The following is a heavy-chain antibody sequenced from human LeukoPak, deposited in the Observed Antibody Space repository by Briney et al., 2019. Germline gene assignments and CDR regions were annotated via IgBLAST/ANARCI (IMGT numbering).Heavy chain of an antibody. CDR2: IIPILGIA. J-gene: IGHJ6*02. D-gene: IGHD1-26*01. Sequence: GSSVKVSCKASGGTFSSYAISWVRQAPGQGLEWMGRIIPILGIANYAQKFQGRVTITADKSTSTAYMELSSLRSEDTAVYYCATSPPYSGSYWKDYYGMDVWGQGTTVTVSS. CDR1: GGTFSSYA. CDR3: ATSPPYSGSYWKDYYGMDV. V-gene: IGHV1-69*04.